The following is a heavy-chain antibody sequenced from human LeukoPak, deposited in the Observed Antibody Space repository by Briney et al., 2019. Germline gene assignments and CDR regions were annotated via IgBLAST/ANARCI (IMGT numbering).Heavy chain of an antibody. V-gene: IGHV4-31*03. J-gene: IGHJ4*02. CDR3: ARVHSGPPEGYFDY. Sequence: SQTLSLTCTVSGGSISSGGYYWSWIRQHPGKGLEWIGYIYYSGSTYYNPSLKSRVTISVDTSKNQFSLKLSSVTAADTAVYYCARVHSGPPEGYFDYWGQGTLVTVSS. CDR2: IYYSGST. CDR1: GGSISSGGYY. D-gene: IGHD1-26*01.